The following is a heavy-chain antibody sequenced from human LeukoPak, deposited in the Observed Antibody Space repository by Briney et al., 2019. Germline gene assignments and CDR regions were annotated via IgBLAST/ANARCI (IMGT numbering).Heavy chain of an antibody. V-gene: IGHV4-34*01. Sequence: SETLSLTCAVYGGSFSGYYWSWIRQPPGKGLEWIGEINHSGSTNYNPSLKSRVTISVDTSKNQFSLKLSPVTAADTAVYYCAGGGVVVAATSWFDPWGQGTLVTVSS. CDR3: AGGGVVVAATSWFDP. J-gene: IGHJ5*02. D-gene: IGHD2-15*01. CDR2: INHSGST. CDR1: GGSFSGYY.